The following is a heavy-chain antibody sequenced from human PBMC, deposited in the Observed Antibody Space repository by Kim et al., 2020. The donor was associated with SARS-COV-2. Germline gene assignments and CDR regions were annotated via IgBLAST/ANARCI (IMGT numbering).Heavy chain of an antibody. Sequence: GGSLRLSCAASGFTFGDYAMHWVRQAPGKGLEWVSGISWNSGSIGYADSVKGRFTISRDNAKNSLYLQMNSLRAEDTALYYCAKVRMPYGSGSYAGFDPWGQGTLVTVSS. CDR1: GFTFGDYA. J-gene: IGHJ5*02. V-gene: IGHV3-9*01. CDR3: AKVRMPYGSGSYAGFDP. CDR2: ISWNSGSI. D-gene: IGHD3-10*01.